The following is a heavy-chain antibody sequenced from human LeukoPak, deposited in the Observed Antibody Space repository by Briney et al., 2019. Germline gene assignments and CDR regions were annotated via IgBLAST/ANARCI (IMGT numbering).Heavy chain of an antibody. J-gene: IGHJ4*02. CDR2: ISSNGGST. CDR1: GFSFRTYA. V-gene: IGHV3-23*01. D-gene: IGHD2-21*01. CDR3: SSKLFGDY. Sequence: GGSLRLSCAASGFSFRTYAMNWVRQAPGKGLEWVSTISSNGGSTYFTDSVKGRFTISRDNSTNTLYLQMNSLRAEDTAIYYCSSKLFGDYWGQGTLVTVSS.